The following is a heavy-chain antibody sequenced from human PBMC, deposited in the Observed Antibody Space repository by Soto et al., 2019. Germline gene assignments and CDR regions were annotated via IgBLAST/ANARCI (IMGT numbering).Heavy chain of an antibody. CDR2: IWSHGTDQ. J-gene: IGHJ4*02. CDR1: GYSITIHG. D-gene: IGHD1-1*01. V-gene: IGHV3-33*02. CDR3: GKDIRSGSIDY. Sequence: SLRLSCAASGYSITIHGMHWVRQAPGKGLEWVALIWSHGTDQYYADSVRGRFTVSRDTSTNTVFLQMHSLRADDTATYYCGKDIRSGSIDYWGQGTTVTVSS.